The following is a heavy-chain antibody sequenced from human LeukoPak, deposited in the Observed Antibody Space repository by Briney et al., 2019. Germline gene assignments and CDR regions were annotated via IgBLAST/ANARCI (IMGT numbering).Heavy chain of an antibody. CDR3: AKDQSSGYYKTFDY. CDR2: ISYDGSNK. J-gene: IGHJ4*02. D-gene: IGHD3-22*01. CDR1: GFTFSSYA. Sequence: GRSLRLSCAPSGFTFSSYAMHWVRQAPGKGLEWVAVISYDGSNKYYADSVKGRFTISRDNSKNTLYLQMNSLRAEDTAVYYCAKDQSSGYYKTFDYWGQGTLVTVSS. V-gene: IGHV3-30*04.